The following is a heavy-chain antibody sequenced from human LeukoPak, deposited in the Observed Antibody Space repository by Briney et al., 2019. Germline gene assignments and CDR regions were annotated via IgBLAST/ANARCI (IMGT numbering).Heavy chain of an antibody. J-gene: IGHJ4*02. CDR2: IYYSGST. D-gene: IGHD3-3*01. CDR1: GGSISSSSYY. Sequence: SETLSLTCTVSGGSISSSSYYWGWIRQPPGKGLEWIGSIYYSGSTYYNPSLKSRVTTSVDTSKNQFSLKLSSVTAADTAVYYCARAQLLEYYDFWSGYFDYWGQGTLVTVSS. V-gene: IGHV4-39*01. CDR3: ARAQLLEYYDFWSGYFDY.